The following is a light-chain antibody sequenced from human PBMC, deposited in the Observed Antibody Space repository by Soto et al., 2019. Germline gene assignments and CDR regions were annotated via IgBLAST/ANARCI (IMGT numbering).Light chain of an antibody. CDR2: EVS. V-gene: IGLV2-14*01. CDR3: SSYTSSSSQV. J-gene: IGLJ2*01. Sequence: QSALTQPASVSGSPGQSITISCTGTSSDVGGYNYVSWYQQHPGKAPKLMIYEVSNRPSGVSNRFSGSKSGNTASLTISGLQAEDEADYYCSSYTSSSSQVFGVGTK. CDR1: SSDVGGYNY.